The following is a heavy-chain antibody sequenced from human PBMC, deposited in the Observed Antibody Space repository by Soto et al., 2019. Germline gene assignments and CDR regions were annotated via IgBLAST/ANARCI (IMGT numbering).Heavy chain of an antibody. CDR2: INDSGSA. CDR3: ARGQSHTWFDP. V-gene: IGHV4-34*02. Sequence: QVQLQQWGAGLLQPLETLSLTCAVYGGSFNIHYWSWIRQPPGKGLEWIGEINDSGSANNNPSLKSRVTLSVDTSKNQFSLKLTSVTAADTAIYYCARGQSHTWFDPWGQGTLVTVSS. CDR1: GGSFNIHY. J-gene: IGHJ5*02.